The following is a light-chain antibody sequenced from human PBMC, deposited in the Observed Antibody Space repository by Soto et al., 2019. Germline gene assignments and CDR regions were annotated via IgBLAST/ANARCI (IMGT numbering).Light chain of an antibody. CDR2: GNS. CDR3: QSYDSSLSGSYV. Sequence: QSVLTQPPSVSGAPGQRVTISCTGSSSNIGAGYDVHWYQQLPGPAPKLLIYGNSNRPSAVPDRFSGSKSGTSASLALTGLQAEDEADYYFQSYDSSLSGSYVFGTGTKLTVL. J-gene: IGLJ1*01. V-gene: IGLV1-40*01. CDR1: SSNIGAGYD.